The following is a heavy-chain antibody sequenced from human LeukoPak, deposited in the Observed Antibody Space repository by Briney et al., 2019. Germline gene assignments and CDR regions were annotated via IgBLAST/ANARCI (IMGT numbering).Heavy chain of an antibody. Sequence: GGSLRLSCAASGFTVSSNYMSWVRQAPGKGLEWVSVIYSGGSTYYADSVKGRFTISRDNSKNTLYLQVNSLRAEDTAVYYCARSRTGYCSSTSCYYYGMDVWGQGTTVTVSS. CDR2: IYSGGST. CDR3: ARSRTGYCSSTSCYYYGMDV. V-gene: IGHV3-66*01. CDR1: GFTVSSNY. J-gene: IGHJ6*02. D-gene: IGHD2-2*01.